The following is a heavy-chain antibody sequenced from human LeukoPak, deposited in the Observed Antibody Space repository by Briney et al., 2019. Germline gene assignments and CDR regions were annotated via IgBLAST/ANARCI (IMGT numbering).Heavy chain of an antibody. CDR3: AKDYSDSRVADVFFEY. Sequence: PGGSLRLSCAASGLTFSDYAMSWFRQAPGKGLEWVSGITSGFTPHYADSVKGRFTISRDNSKNTFHLRLNSLRAEDTAVYYCAKDYSDSRVADVFFEYWGQGTLVTVSS. CDR1: GLTFSDYA. J-gene: IGHJ4*02. D-gene: IGHD2-15*01. V-gene: IGHV3-23*01. CDR2: ITSGFTP.